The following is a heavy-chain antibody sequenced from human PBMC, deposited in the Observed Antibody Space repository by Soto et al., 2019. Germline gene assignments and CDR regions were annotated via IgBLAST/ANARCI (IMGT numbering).Heavy chain of an antibody. J-gene: IGHJ4*02. V-gene: IGHV1-3*01. Sequence: WMASLNPGNRKTKYSQKFQGRVTITRDTSANTAYMGLSSLRSEDTAVYYCARTYYDILTGYSPNPFDYWGQGTLVTVSS. CDR3: ARTYYDILTGYSPNPFDY. D-gene: IGHD3-9*01. CDR2: LNPGNRKT.